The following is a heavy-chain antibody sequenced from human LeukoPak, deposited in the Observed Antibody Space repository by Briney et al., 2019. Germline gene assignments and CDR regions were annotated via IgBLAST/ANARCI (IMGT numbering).Heavy chain of an antibody. CDR1: GFTVSGNY. Sequence: PGGSLRLSCAVSGFTVSGNYMSWVRQAPGKGLEWVSAISGSGGSTYYADSVKARFTISRDNAKNTLYLQVNSLRAEDTAVYYCARVRWGGLYYFDYWGQGTLVTVSS. V-gene: IGHV3-53*01. CDR3: ARVRWGGLYYFDY. CDR2: ISGSGGST. J-gene: IGHJ4*02. D-gene: IGHD3-16*01.